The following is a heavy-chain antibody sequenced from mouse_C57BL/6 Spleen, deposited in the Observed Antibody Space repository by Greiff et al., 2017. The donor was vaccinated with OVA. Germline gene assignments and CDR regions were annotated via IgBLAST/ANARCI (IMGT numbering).Heavy chain of an antibody. CDR3: ANVYDGYYGGFAY. J-gene: IGHJ3*01. CDR2: INPYNGGT. V-gene: IGHV1-19*01. D-gene: IGHD2-3*01. CDR1: GYTFTDYY. Sequence: EVKLLESGPVLVKPGASVKMSCKASGYTFTDYYMNWVKQSHGKSLEWIGVINPYNGGTSYNQKFKGKATLTVDKSSSTAYMELNSLTSEDSAVYYCANVYDGYYGGFAYWGQGTLVTVSA.